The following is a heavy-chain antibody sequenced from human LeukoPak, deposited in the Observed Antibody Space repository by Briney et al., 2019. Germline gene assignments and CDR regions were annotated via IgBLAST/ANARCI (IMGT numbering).Heavy chain of an antibody. CDR2: MKPNSGNT. V-gene: IGHV1-8*01. CDR3: AIQRYSSSSGDFDY. CDR1: VYTFTSYD. D-gene: IGHD6-6*01. J-gene: IGHJ4*02. Sequence: ASVKVSCKASVYTFTSYDINWVRKATGQGREWMGWMKPNSGNTGYAQKFHGRVTMTRNTSISTAYMELSSLRPEDTAVYYCAIQRYSSSSGDFDYWGQGTLVTVSS.